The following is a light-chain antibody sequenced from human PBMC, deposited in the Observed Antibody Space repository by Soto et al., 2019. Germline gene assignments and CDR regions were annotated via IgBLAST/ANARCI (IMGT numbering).Light chain of an antibody. J-gene: IGKJ4*01. V-gene: IGKV1-8*01. CDR1: QGVSTF. CDR2: DTS. CDR3: QQYYSYPLT. Sequence: AIRMTQSPSSFSAATGDRVTVTCRASQGVSTFLALYQQKPGKAPKLLIYDTSTLQTGVPSRFSGSGSGTDFTLTISNLQSEDFATYYCQQYYSYPLTFGGGTKVEI.